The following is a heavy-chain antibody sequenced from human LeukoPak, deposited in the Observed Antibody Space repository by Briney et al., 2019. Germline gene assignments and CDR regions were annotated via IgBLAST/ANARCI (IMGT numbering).Heavy chain of an antibody. J-gene: IGHJ4*02. V-gene: IGHV3-74*01. Sequence: GGSLRLSCAVSGFTFRSYWLHWVRQAPGKGLVWVSLINTDGSSTTYADSVKGRFTISRDNAKNTLYLQMNSLRAEDTAVYYCAREGHGGYYFDYWGQGTLVTVSS. CDR1: GFTFRSYW. CDR2: INTDGSST. D-gene: IGHD2-15*01. CDR3: AREGHGGYYFDY.